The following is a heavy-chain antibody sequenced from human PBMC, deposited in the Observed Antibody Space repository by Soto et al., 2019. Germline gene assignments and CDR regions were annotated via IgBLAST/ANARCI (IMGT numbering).Heavy chain of an antibody. CDR1: GGSISSGGYY. J-gene: IGHJ5*02. V-gene: IGHV4-31*03. CDR2: IYYSGST. Sequence: QVQLQESGPGLVKPSQTLSLTCTVSGGSISSGGYYWSWIRQHPGKGLEGIGYIYYSGSTYYNPSLKSRVTISVDTSKNQFSLKLSSVTAADTAVYYCARGPGGVIVTNSFDPWGQGTLVTVSS. CDR3: ARGPGGVIVTNSFDP. D-gene: IGHD3-16*02.